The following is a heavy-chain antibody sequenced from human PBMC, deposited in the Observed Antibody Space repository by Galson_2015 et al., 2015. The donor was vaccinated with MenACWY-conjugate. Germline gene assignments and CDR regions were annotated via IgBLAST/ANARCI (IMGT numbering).Heavy chain of an antibody. CDR3: VRRPVKTAMVAYYYYYMDV. CDR2: IYYSGST. V-gene: IGHV4-39*01. Sequence: SETLSLTCTVSGGSISSSNDYWGWIRQPPGKGLEWIGSIYYSGSTYYNPSLKSRVTISVDTSKNQFSLKLTSVTAADTAVYYCVRRPVKTAMVAYYYYYMDVWGKGTTVTVSS. CDR1: GGSISSSNDY. J-gene: IGHJ6*03. D-gene: IGHD5-18*01.